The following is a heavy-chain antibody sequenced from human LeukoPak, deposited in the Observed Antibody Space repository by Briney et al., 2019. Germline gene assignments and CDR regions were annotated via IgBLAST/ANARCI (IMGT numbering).Heavy chain of an antibody. CDR1: GYTFTSYY. V-gene: IGHV1-46*01. Sequence: ASVKVSCKASGYTFTSYYMHWVRQAPGQGLEWMGIINPSGGSTSYAQKFQGRVTMTRDTSTSTVYMELSSLRSEDTAVYYCAREMVVAATLWGGILDYWGQGTLVTVSS. CDR3: AREMVVAATLWGGILDY. J-gene: IGHJ4*02. CDR2: INPSGGST. D-gene: IGHD2-15*01.